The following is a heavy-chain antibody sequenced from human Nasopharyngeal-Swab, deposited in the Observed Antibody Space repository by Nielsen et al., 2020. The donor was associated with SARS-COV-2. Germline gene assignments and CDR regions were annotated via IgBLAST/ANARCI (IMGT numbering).Heavy chain of an antibody. CDR1: GGSISSSNHY. J-gene: IGHJ4*02. CDR2: IAYDGDT. V-gene: IGHV4-39*07. CDR3: ARVENMLWKYCDS. D-gene: IGHD3-16*01. Sequence: SETLSLTCSVSGGSISSSNHYWGWIRQFPGQALEWIGRIAYDGDTHYNSALQSRVTISVDTSQNHFSLMLRSVTAADTAVYYCARVENMLWKYCDSWGQGTLVTVSS.